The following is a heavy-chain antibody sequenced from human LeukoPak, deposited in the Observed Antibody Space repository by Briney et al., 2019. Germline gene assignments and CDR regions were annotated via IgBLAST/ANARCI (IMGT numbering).Heavy chain of an antibody. CDR3: ANEGVTGTKVDY. CDR1: GGSISSGGYY. V-gene: IGHV4-31*03. D-gene: IGHD1-7*01. CDR2: IYYSGST. Sequence: ASETLSLTCTVPGGSISSGGYYWSWIRQHPGKGLEWIGYIYYSGSTYYNPSLKSRVTISVDTSKNQFSLKLSSVTAADTAVYYCANEGVTGTKVDYWGQGTLVTVSS. J-gene: IGHJ4*02.